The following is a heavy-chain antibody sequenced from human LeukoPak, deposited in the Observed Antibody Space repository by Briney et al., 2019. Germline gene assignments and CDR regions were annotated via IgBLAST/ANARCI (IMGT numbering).Heavy chain of an antibody. J-gene: IGHJ6*04. CDR1: GFTFSSYA. Sequence: GGSLRLSCAASGFTFSSYAMSWVRQAPGKGLEWVSAISGSGGSTYYADSVKGRFTISRDNSKNTLYLQMNSLRAEDTAVYYCAKNPGPGIAVAGTLDVWGKGTTVTASS. D-gene: IGHD6-19*01. V-gene: IGHV3-23*01. CDR2: ISGSGGST. CDR3: AKNPGPGIAVAGTLDV.